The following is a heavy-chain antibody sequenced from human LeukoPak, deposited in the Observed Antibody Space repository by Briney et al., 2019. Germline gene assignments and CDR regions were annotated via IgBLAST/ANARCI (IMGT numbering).Heavy chain of an antibody. V-gene: IGHV3-30-3*01. J-gene: IGHJ1*01. Sequence: QTGGSLRLSCAASGFTFSKNWLHWVRQAPGKGLEWVAVISYDGSNKYYADSVKGRFTISRDNSKNTLYLQMNSLRAEDTAVYYCAREGYSSSWYRGEYFQHWGQGTLVTVSS. CDR1: GFTFSKNW. D-gene: IGHD6-13*01. CDR2: ISYDGSNK. CDR3: AREGYSSSWYRGEYFQH.